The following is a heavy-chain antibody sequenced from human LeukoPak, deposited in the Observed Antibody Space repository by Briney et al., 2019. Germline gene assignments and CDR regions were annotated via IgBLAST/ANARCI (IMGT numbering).Heavy chain of an antibody. CDR2: IYHSGST. V-gene: IGHV4-30-2*01. D-gene: IGHD3-10*01. Sequence: SETLSLTCAVSGGSISRGGYSWSWIRQPPGKGLEWIGYIYHSGSTYYNSSLKSRVTISVDRSKNQFSLKLSSVTAADTAVYYCARGVNYGSGSYYLSPWFDPWGQGTLVTVSS. CDR1: GGSISRGGYS. CDR3: ARGVNYGSGSYYLSPWFDP. J-gene: IGHJ5*02.